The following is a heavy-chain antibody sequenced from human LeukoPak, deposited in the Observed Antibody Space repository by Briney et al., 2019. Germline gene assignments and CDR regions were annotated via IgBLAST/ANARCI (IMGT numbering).Heavy chain of an antibody. J-gene: IGHJ4*02. CDR3: ARDLGWGYGSGSHADY. Sequence: ASVKVSCKASGYTFTSYDINWVRQATGQGLEWMGWMNPNSGNTGYAQKFQGRVTMTRNTSISTAYMELSSLRSEDTAVYYCARDLGWGYGSGSHADYWGQGTLVTVSS. CDR2: MNPNSGNT. CDR1: GYTFTSYD. D-gene: IGHD3-10*01. V-gene: IGHV1-8*01.